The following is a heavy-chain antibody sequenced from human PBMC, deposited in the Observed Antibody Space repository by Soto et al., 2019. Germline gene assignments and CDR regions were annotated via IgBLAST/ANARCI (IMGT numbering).Heavy chain of an antibody. J-gene: IGHJ4*02. V-gene: IGHV3-23*01. CDR2: ISGSGGTT. Sequence: EVQLLESGGGLVQPGRSLRLSCAASGFTFSNDAMSWVRQAPGQGQDWVSAISGSGGTTYYADSVKGRFTISRDDSKNTLFLQMNRLRAEDAAVYYCAKFFVETGSNSGWPWSFHYWGQGTLVTVSS. CDR3: AKFFVETGSNSGWPWSFHY. D-gene: IGHD6-25*01. CDR1: GFTFSNDA.